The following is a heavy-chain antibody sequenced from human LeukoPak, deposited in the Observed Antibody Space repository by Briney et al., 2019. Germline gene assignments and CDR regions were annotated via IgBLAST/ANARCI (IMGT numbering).Heavy chain of an antibody. CDR3: ARGKFDFDY. CDR1: GFNFSPYS. J-gene: IGHJ4*02. D-gene: IGHD3-16*01. CDR2: INSVRTT. V-gene: IGHV3-48*01. Sequence: PGGSLRLSCAASGFNFSPYSINWIRQAPGKGLEWISYINSVRTTYYADSVEGRLTISRDNSKNTLYLQMNSLRVEDTAVYYCARGKFDFDYWGQGTLVTVSS.